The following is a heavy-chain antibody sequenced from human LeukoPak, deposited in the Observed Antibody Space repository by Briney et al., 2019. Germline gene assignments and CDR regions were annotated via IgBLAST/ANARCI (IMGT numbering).Heavy chain of an antibody. CDR2: IKQDGSET. Sequence: GGSLRLSCVASGFPFSNYWTSWVRQAPGKGPEWVASIKQDGSETFYVDSVKGRFTISKDNAKNSLYLLMNSLRAEDTGVYYCAREDHSKYEYWGQGTLVTVSS. CDR3: AREDHSKYEY. J-gene: IGHJ4*02. V-gene: IGHV3-7*01. D-gene: IGHD4-11*01. CDR1: GFPFSNYW.